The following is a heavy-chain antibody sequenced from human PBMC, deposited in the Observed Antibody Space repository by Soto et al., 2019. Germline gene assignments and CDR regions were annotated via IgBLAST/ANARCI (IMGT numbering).Heavy chain of an antibody. V-gene: IGHV3-23*01. CDR2: ISGGGDTT. Sequence: EVQLLESGGGLVQPGGSLRLSCAASGFTFNNYAMTWVRQAPGKGLEWVSAISGGGDTTSYADSVKGRLTVSREGSKNTLYLQMSSLRAEDTALYYCAKGRGGSGSLTPRVDFWGQGTLVTVSS. J-gene: IGHJ4*02. CDR1: GFTFNNYA. CDR3: AKGRGGSGSLTPRVDF. D-gene: IGHD3-10*01.